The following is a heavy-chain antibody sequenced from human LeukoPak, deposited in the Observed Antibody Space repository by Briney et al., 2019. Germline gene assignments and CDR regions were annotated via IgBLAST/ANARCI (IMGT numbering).Heavy chain of an antibody. CDR1: GYTSTSYD. CDR2: MNPNSGNT. D-gene: IGHD3-10*01. CDR3: ARGGNYYGSGSSSGLLDP. J-gene: IGHJ5*02. V-gene: IGHV1-8*01. Sequence: ASVKVSCKASGYTSTSYDINWVRQDTGQGLEWMGWMNPNSGNTGYAQKFQGRVTMTRNTSISTAYMELSSLRSEDTAVYYCARGGNYYGSGSSSGLLDPWGQGTLVTVS.